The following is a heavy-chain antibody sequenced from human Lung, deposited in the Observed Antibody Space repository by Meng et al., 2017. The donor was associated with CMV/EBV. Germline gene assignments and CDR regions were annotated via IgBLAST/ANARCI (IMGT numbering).Heavy chain of an antibody. CDR2: IYTSGTT. J-gene: IGHJ4*02. Sequence: QVSLHGSGPGLVKPSQTLSLTCTVSGASISSYYWSWIRQSAGKGLEWIGRIYTSGTTIYNPSLKSRLTLSLDTSKNQFSLKLNSVTVADTAVYYCARAEADTGNFDYWGQGTLVTVSS. CDR1: GASISSYY. D-gene: IGHD6-19*01. CDR3: ARAEADTGNFDY. V-gene: IGHV4-4*07.